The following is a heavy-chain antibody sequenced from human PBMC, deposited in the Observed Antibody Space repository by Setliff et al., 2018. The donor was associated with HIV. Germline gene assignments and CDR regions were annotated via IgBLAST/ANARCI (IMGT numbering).Heavy chain of an antibody. Sequence: SETLSLTCTVSGASMTDDYSWNWVRQSAGNRLEWIGRIYTSGPINFNPSLESRLTMSVDTSKNQFSLKLHSLTAADTAVYYCARGSCSTISCSLRVGNDAFDIWGQGTMVT. D-gene: IGHD2-2*01. J-gene: IGHJ3*02. CDR2: IYTSGPI. CDR1: GASMTDDY. CDR3: ARGSCSTISCSLRVGNDAFDI. V-gene: IGHV4-4*07.